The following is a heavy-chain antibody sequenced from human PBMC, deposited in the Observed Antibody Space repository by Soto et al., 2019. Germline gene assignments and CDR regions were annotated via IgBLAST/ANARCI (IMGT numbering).Heavy chain of an antibody. Sequence: SETLSLTCAVYGGSFSGYYWSWIRQPPGKGLEWIGEINHSGSTNYNPSLKSRVTISVDTSKNQFSLKLSSVTAADTAVYYCARGQPFRSRWGSDFDYWGQGTLVTVSS. V-gene: IGHV4-34*01. J-gene: IGHJ4*02. CDR1: GGSFSGYY. D-gene: IGHD7-27*01. CDR2: INHSGST. CDR3: ARGQPFRSRWGSDFDY.